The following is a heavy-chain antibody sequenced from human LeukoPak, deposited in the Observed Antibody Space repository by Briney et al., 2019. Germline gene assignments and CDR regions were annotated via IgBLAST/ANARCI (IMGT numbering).Heavy chain of an antibody. D-gene: IGHD6-13*01. CDR3: ARVPLGKGYGGYYYGMDV. CDR1: GGSISSYY. V-gene: IGHV4-59*01. CDR2: IYYSGST. J-gene: IGHJ6*02. Sequence: PSETLSLTCTVSGGSISSYYWSWIRQPPGKGLEWIGYIYYSGSTNYNPSLKSRVTISVDTSKNQFSLKLSSVTAADTAVYYCARVPLGKGYGGYYYGMDVWGQGTTVTVSS.